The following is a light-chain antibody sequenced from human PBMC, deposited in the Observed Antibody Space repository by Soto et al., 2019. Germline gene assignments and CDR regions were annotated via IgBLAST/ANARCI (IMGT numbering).Light chain of an antibody. Sequence: DIQMTQSPSTLCAFVGDRVTITCRASQRISSWLAWYQQKPGKAPKFLIYDGSTLESGVPSRFSGSGSGTDFTLTINNLQPEDFATYFCQQTFNVPPWTFGQGTKV. CDR3: QQTFNVPPWT. J-gene: IGKJ1*01. V-gene: IGKV1-5*01. CDR1: QRISSW. CDR2: DGS.